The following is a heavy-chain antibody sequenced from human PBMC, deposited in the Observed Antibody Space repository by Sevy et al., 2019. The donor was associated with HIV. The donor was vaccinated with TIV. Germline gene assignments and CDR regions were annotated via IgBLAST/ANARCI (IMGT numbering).Heavy chain of an antibody. D-gene: IGHD6-25*01. J-gene: IGHJ3*01. CDR1: GYTFISYG. CDR3: ARPAAAALDAFDL. CDR2: ISAYNGNT. Sequence: ASVKVSCKASGYTFISYGISWVRQAPGQGLEWVGWISAYNGNTNYPQKLQGRVTLTTDTSTCTAYMELRSLSSGDTAVSYCARPAAAALDAFDLWGQGTMVTVSS. V-gene: IGHV1-18*01.